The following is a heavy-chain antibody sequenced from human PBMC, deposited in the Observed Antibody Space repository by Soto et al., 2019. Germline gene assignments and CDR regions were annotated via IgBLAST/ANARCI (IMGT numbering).Heavy chain of an antibody. CDR1: GFTFSDYY. Sequence: QVQLVESGGGLVKPGGSLRLSCAASGFTFSDYYMSWIRQAPGKGLEWVSYISNSGSTIYYADSVKGRFTISRDNAKNSLNLQMNSMRAEDTAVYYCARQGYCSVGSCYGTDSIDIWGQGTMVTVSS. CDR2: ISNSGSTI. D-gene: IGHD2-15*01. CDR3: ARQGYCSVGSCYGTDSIDI. V-gene: IGHV3-11*01. J-gene: IGHJ3*02.